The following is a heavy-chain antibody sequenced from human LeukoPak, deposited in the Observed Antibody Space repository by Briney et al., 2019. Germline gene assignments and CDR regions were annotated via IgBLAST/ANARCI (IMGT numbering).Heavy chain of an antibody. D-gene: IGHD3-9*01. V-gene: IGHV4-61*01. CDR2: IYYSGST. CDR1: GGSISSSYY. J-gene: IGHJ5*02. CDR3: ARYSYDILTGYPKGWFDP. Sequence: SGTLSLTCAVSGGSISSSYYWSWIRQPPGKGLEWIGYIYYSGSTNYNPSLKGRVTISVDTSKNQFSLKLSSVTAADTAVYYCARYSYDILTGYPKGWFDPWGQGTLVTVSS.